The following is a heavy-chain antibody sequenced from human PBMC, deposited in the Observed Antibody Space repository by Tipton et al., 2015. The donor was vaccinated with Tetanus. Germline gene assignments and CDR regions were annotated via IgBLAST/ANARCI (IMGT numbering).Heavy chain of an antibody. CDR1: GFTFSSYS. Sequence: SLRLSCAASGFTFSSYSMNWVRQAPGKGLEWVSSISSSSSYIYYADSVKGRFTISRDNAKNSLYLQMNSLRAEDTAVYYCARVNERIAAEGYWGQGTLVTVSS. V-gene: IGHV3-21*01. CDR2: ISSSSSYI. J-gene: IGHJ4*02. D-gene: IGHD6-13*01. CDR3: ARVNERIAAEGY.